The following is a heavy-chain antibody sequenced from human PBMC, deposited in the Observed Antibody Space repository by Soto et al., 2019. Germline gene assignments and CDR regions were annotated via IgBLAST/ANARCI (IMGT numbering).Heavy chain of an antibody. V-gene: IGHV4-39*01. J-gene: IGHJ4*02. D-gene: IGHD6-6*01. CDR2: IHNSGST. CDR1: GGSVSSCCNY. CDR3: ARGLSSPSATGI. Sequence: QPQLQESGPGLVKPSETLYLTCTVSGGSVSSCCNYWGWVRQPPGKGLEWIGSIHNSGSTSYNPSLRSRVTISVDTPKNQFSLTLTSVTAADTAVYYCARGLSSPSATGIWGQGILVTVSS.